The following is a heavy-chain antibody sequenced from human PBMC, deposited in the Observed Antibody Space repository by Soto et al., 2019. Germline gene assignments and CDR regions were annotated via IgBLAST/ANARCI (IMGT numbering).Heavy chain of an antibody. CDR1: GYSISSGLY. J-gene: IGHJ5*02. CDR3: AIGNPDWFDP. CDR2: IYRGGIT. V-gene: IGHV4-38-2*01. D-gene: IGHD1-1*01. Sequence: PSETLSLTCAVSGYSISSGLYWGWIRQPPGKGLEWIGTIYRGGITYYNPSLKSRVTISIDTSKNHFSLRLSSVTATDTAVYFCAIGNPDWFDPWGQGTLVTGS.